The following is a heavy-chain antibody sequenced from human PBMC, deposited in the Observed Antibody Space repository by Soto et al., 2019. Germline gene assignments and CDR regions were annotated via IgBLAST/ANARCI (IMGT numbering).Heavy chain of an antibody. CDR3: AREGANYDILTGYYLVSPFDY. D-gene: IGHD3-9*01. CDR2: IIPIFGTA. V-gene: IGHV1-69*13. Sequence: SVKVSCKASGYTFTSYGISWVRQAPGQGLEWMGGIIPIFGTANYAQKFQGRVTITADESTSTAYMELSSLRSEDTAVYYCAREGANYDILTGYYLVSPFDYWGQGTLVTVSS. J-gene: IGHJ4*02. CDR1: GYTFTSYG.